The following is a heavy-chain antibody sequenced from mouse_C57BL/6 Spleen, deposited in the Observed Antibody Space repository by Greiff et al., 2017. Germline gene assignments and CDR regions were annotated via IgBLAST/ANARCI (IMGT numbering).Heavy chain of an antibody. CDR2: ISSGGSYT. V-gene: IGHV5-6*01. CDR3: ARQGGAMDY. Sequence: EVKLVESGGDLVKPGGSLKLSFAASGFTFSSYGMSWVRQTPDKRLEWVATISSGGSYTYYPDSVKGRFTISRDNAKNTLYLQMSSLKSEDTAMYYCARQGGAMDYWGQGTSVTVSS. CDR1: GFTFSSYG. J-gene: IGHJ4*01.